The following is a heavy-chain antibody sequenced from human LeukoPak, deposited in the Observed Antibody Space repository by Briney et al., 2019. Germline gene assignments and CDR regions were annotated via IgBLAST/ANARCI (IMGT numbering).Heavy chain of an antibody. V-gene: IGHV4-59*08. Sequence: SETLSLTCTVSGGSISSYYWSWIRQPPGKGLEWIGYIYYSGSTNYNPSLKSRVTISVDTSKNQFSLKLSSVTAADTAVYYCARQARYYYGSGSYYGTYYFDYWGQGTLVTVSS. CDR2: IYYSGST. CDR1: GGSISSYY. J-gene: IGHJ4*02. D-gene: IGHD3-10*01. CDR3: ARQARYYYGSGSYYGTYYFDY.